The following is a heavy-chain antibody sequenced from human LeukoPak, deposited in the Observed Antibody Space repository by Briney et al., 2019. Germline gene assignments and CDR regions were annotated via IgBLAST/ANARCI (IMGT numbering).Heavy chain of an antibody. V-gene: IGHV4-39*07. D-gene: IGHD2-8*01. CDR3: ATNGDGWRRYFDY. Sequence: PSETLSLTCIVSGGSISSGSYYWGWIRQPPGKGLEWIGNVYYSGSTSYNPSLKSRVTISIDTSKNQFSLKLDSVTAADTAIYYCATNGDGWRRYFDYWGQGTLVTVSS. CDR2: VYYSGST. J-gene: IGHJ4*02. CDR1: GGSISSGSYY.